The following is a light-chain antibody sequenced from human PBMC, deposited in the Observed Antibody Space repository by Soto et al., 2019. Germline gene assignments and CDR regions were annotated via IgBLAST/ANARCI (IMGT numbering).Light chain of an antibody. Sequence: TQSPSSLSASVGDRVTITCRASQGISSYLAWYQQKPGKAPKLLISAASTLRSGVPSRFSGSGSGTDFTLTISSLQPEDFATYYCQQLDSYPITFGQGTRLEIK. V-gene: IGKV1-9*01. CDR2: AAS. CDR1: QGISSY. J-gene: IGKJ5*01. CDR3: QQLDSYPIT.